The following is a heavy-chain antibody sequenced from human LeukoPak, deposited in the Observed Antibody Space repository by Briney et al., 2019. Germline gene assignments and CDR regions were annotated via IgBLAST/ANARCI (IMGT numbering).Heavy chain of an antibody. V-gene: IGHV1-2*02. CDR1: GYTFTGYY. CDR2: INPNSGGT. Sequence: ASVKVSCKASGYTFTGYYIHWVRQAPGQGLELMGWINPNSGGTNYAQKFQGRVTMTRDTSISPAYMELSRLRSDDTAVYYCASAGIAAAADAFDIWGQGTMVTVSS. J-gene: IGHJ3*02. CDR3: ASAGIAAAADAFDI. D-gene: IGHD6-13*01.